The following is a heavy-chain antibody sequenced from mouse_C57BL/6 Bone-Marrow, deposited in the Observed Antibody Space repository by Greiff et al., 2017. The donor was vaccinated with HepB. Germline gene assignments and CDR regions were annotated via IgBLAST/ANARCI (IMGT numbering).Heavy chain of an antibody. Sequence: QVQLQQSGPELVKPGASVKISCKASGYAFSSSWMNWVKQRPGKGLEWIGRIYPGDGDTNYNGKFKGKATLTADKSSSTAYMQLSSLTSEDSAVYFCAKSFYYYGSSYGHAMDYWGQGTSVTVSS. J-gene: IGHJ4*01. D-gene: IGHD1-1*01. CDR3: AKSFYYYGSSYGHAMDY. CDR1: GYAFSSSW. CDR2: IYPGDGDT. V-gene: IGHV1-82*01.